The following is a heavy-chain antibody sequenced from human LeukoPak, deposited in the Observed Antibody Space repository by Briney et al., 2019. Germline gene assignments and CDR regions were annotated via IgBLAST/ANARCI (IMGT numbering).Heavy chain of an antibody. CDR1: GYSISRGYS. J-gene: IGHJ4*02. CDR2: IYRSGST. D-gene: IGHD3-22*01. V-gene: IGHV4-38-2*02. CDR3: AREDYYNSGGYCLDY. Sequence: PSETLSLTCTVSGYSISRGYSWGWIRQPPGKGLEWIGNIYRSGSTNYSPSLKSRVTISVDTSKNQFSLKLSSVTAADTAVYFCAREDYYNSGGYCLDYWGQGTLVTVSS.